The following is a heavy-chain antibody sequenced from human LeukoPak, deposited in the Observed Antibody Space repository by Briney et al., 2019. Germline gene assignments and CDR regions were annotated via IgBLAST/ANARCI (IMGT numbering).Heavy chain of an antibody. J-gene: IGHJ4*02. CDR3: AKGGMRQQLIDY. Sequence: GGSLRLSCAASGFTFSSYAMSWVRQAPGKGLQWVSAVSGSDSTYYADSVKGRFTISRDNSRNTLYLQMNSLRAEDTAIYYCAKGGMRQQLIDYWGQGTLVTVSS. CDR2: VSGSDST. V-gene: IGHV3-23*01. D-gene: IGHD6-13*01. CDR1: GFTFSSYA.